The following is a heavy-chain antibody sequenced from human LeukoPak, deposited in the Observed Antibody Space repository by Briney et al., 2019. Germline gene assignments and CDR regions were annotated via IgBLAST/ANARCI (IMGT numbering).Heavy chain of an antibody. J-gene: IGHJ3*02. V-gene: IGHV3-21*06. CDR1: GFTFGTYS. CDR3: ARDQTLPDAFDI. CDR2: ISRSSAYI. Sequence: GGSLRLSCVAPGFTFGTYSMNWVRLAPGKGLEWVSSISRSSAYIYYADSVKGRFTISRDDAKNSLYLQMNSLRAEDTAMYYCARDQTLPDAFDIWGQGTMVTVSS.